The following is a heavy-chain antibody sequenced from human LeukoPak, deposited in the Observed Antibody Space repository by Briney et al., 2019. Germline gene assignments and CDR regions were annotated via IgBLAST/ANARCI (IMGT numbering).Heavy chain of an antibody. CDR1: GDSLSSGDYY. J-gene: IGHJ3*02. CDR3: ARSTMIRGARGAFNI. V-gene: IGHV4-30-4*01. Sequence: SETLSLTCTVSGDSLSSGDYYWSWLRQPPGRGMEGIGYIYYSGSTYDNPSLKSRVSISVDTSKNQFSLKLSSVTAADTAVYCCARSTMIRGARGAFNIWGHGTMVTVSS. CDR2: IYYSGST. D-gene: IGHD3-10*01.